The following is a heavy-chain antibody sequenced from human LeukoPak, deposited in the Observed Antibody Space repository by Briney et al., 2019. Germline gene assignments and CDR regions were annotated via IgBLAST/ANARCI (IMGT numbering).Heavy chain of an antibody. CDR1: GGSISTSDYY. CDR2: AYYTGNT. J-gene: IGHJ4*02. V-gene: IGHV4-39*02. Sequence: SETLSLTCTVSGGSISTSDYYWSWIRQPPGRELQWLATAYYTGNTYYNPSLKSRLTISVDTSESHFSLMVNSVTAADTAVYYCARLTKTLNFDHWGQGTLVTVSS. CDR3: ARLTKTLNFDH. D-gene: IGHD4-23*01.